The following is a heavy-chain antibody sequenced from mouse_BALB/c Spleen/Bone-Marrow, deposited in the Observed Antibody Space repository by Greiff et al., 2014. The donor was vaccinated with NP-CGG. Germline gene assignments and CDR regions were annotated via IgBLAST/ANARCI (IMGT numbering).Heavy chain of an antibody. Sequence: VKLMESGPGLVAPSQSLSITCTVSGFSLTSYGVHWVRQPPGKGLEWLGVIWADGSTNYNSALMSRLSISKDNSKSQVFLKMNSPQTDDTAMYYCARVYLWYFDVWGAGTTVTVSS. J-gene: IGHJ1*01. CDR3: ARVYLWYFDV. D-gene: IGHD2-3*01. CDR1: GFSLTSYG. CDR2: IWADGST. V-gene: IGHV2-9*02.